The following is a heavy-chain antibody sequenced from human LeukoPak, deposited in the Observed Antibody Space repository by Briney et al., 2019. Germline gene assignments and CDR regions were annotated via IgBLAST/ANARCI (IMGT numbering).Heavy chain of an antibody. Sequence: SVKVSCKASGFTFTSSAVQWVRQARGQRLEWIGWIVVGSGNTNYAQKFQGRVTMTRDTSTSTAYMELRSLRSDDTAVYYCARDETYSGSYPPYYYYGMDVWGQGTTVTVSS. CDR1: GFTFTSSA. CDR3: ARDETYSGSYPPYYYYGMDV. CDR2: IVVGSGNT. V-gene: IGHV1-58*01. J-gene: IGHJ6*02. D-gene: IGHD1-26*01.